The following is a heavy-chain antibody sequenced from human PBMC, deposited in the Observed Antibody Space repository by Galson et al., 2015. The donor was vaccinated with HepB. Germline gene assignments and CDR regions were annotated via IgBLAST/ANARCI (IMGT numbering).Heavy chain of an antibody. Sequence: SLRLSCAASGFTFSSYAMSWVRQVPEKGLKWVSSISGSDGSTYYTDSVKGRFTISRDDSKSTLYLQMNSLRAEDTAVYYCAKDRRTGTTPPDGFDIWGQGTMVTVSS. CDR3: AKDRRTGTTPPDGFDI. J-gene: IGHJ3*02. V-gene: IGHV3-23*01. D-gene: IGHD1-1*01. CDR2: ISGSDGST. CDR1: GFTFSSYA.